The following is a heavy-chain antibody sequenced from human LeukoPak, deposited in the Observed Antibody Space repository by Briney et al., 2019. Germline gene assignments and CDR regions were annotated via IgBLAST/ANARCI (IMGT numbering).Heavy chain of an antibody. V-gene: IGHV4-39*01. CDR1: GGSIRSSTYY. CDR3: ATLGVAGTLGLDY. CDR2: IFYSGVT. Sequence: SETLSLTCTVSGGSIRSSTYYWGWIRQPPGKGLEWIGSIFYSGVTYYSPSLRSRVTISVDTSKSQFSLKLSFVTAADTAVYYCATLGVAGTLGLDYWGQGTLVTVSS. J-gene: IGHJ4*02. D-gene: IGHD6-19*01.